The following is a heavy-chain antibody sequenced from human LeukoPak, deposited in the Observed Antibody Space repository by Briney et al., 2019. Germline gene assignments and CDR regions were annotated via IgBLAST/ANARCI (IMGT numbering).Heavy chain of an antibody. D-gene: IGHD4-23*01. V-gene: IGHV4-39*07. CDR1: GGYIITSDHY. CDR3: ARERYYYGGKTWFDP. Sequence: PSETLSLTCSVSGGYIITSDHYWGWIRRPPGKGLEWIGSIYYTGSTSTNPFFKSRVTVTVDTSKNQFSLNLTSVTAADTAVYYCARERYYYGGKTWFDPWGQGTLVTVSS. CDR2: IYYTGST. J-gene: IGHJ5*02.